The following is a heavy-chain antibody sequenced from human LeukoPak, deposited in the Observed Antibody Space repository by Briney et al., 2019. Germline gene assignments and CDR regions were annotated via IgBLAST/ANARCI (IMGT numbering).Heavy chain of an antibody. CDR1: GFTFSSYG. CDR3: AKDWWGKKQDIVVVPAAIV. J-gene: IGHJ4*02. V-gene: IGHV3-33*06. D-gene: IGHD2-2*02. CDR2: IWYDGSNK. Sequence: PGGSLRLSCAASGFTFSSYGMHWVRQAPGKGLEWVAVIWYDGSNKYYADSVKGRFTISRDNSKNTLYLQMNSLRAEDTAVYYCAKDWWGKKQDIVVVPAAIVWGQGTLVTVSS.